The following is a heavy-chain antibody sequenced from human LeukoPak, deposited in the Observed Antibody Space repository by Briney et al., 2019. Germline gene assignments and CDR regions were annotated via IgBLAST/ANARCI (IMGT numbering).Heavy chain of an antibody. CDR2: INQDGSGK. CDR1: GFTFSSYW. J-gene: IGHJ6*03. CDR3: ARDPYSGSYGDYYYYYMDV. Sequence: GGSLRLSCVASGFTFSSYWMSWVRQAPGKGLEWVANINQDGSGKYYVDSVKGRFTISRDNAKNALYLQMNSLRAEDTAVYYCARDPYSGSYGDYYYYYMDVWGKGTTVTISS. D-gene: IGHD1-26*01. V-gene: IGHV3-7*01.